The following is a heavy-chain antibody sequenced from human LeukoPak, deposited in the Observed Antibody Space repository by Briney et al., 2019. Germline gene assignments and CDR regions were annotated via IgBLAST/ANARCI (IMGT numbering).Heavy chain of an antibody. CDR1: GFTFSSYE. J-gene: IGHJ4*02. Sequence: TGGSLRLSCAASGFTFSSYEMNWVRQAPGKGLEWVSYISSSGSTIYYAASVKGRFTISRDNAKNSLYLQMNSLRAEDTAVYYCARDGKGRNRIGYYFDYWGQGTLVTVSS. CDR3: ARDGKGRNRIGYYFDY. CDR2: ISSSGSTI. D-gene: IGHD3-10*01. V-gene: IGHV3-48*03.